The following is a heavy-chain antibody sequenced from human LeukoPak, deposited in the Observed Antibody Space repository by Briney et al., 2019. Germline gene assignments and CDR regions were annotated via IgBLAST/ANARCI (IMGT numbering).Heavy chain of an antibody. J-gene: IGHJ4*02. D-gene: IGHD6-19*01. CDR3: AQGYSSGWYPN. CDR2: ISVDGETT. V-gene: IGHV3-23*01. CDR1: GFSVGNSD. Sequence: GGSLRLSCAVSGFSVGNSDMSWGRQAPAKGLEWISAISVDGETTYYADSVKGRFIISRDNSKNTLFLKLSSLRAEDKAVYYCAQGYSSGWYPNWGQGSLVSVSS.